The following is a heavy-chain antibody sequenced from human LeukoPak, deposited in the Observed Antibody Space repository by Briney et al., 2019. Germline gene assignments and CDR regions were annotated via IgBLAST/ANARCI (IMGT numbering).Heavy chain of an antibody. V-gene: IGHV3-23*01. J-gene: IGHJ4*02. D-gene: IGHD3-10*01. Sequence: QSGGSLRLSCAASGFTFSSYGMHWVRQAPGKGLEWVSGISGSGGSTYYADSVKGRFTISRDNSKNTLYLQMNSLRAEDTAVYYCAKDPWHDRYGSDPFDYWGQGTLVTVSS. CDR1: GFTFSSYG. CDR3: AKDPWHDRYGSDPFDY. CDR2: ISGSGGST.